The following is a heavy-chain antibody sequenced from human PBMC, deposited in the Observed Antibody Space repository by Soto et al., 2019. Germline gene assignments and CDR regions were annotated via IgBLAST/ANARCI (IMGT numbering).Heavy chain of an antibody. J-gene: IGHJ6*03. CDR1: GYSFTSYW. D-gene: IGHD2-2*01. Sequence: PGESLKISCKGSGYSFTSYWIGWVRQMPGKGLEWMGIIYPGDSDTRYSPSFQGQVTISADKSISTAYLQWSSLKASDTAMYYCARHLSVPAASGYYYYMDVWGKGTTVTVSS. CDR3: ARHLSVPAASGYYYYMDV. CDR2: IYPGDSDT. V-gene: IGHV5-51*01.